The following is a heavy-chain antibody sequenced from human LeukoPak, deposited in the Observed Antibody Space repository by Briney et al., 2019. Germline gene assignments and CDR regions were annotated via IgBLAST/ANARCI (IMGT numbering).Heavy chain of an antibody. CDR1: GFTVRRNY. D-gene: IGHD5-18*01. CDR2: YYSGGST. V-gene: IGHV3-53*01. CDR3: ARQDTAMDPLDY. J-gene: IGHJ4*02. Sequence: PRVPLKLPCAASGFTVRRNYMRCLQLAPRKGLWWDSVYYSGGSTYYADSGKGGFTTSSVNSNLTLDLQMHSLRAEDTAVYYCARQDTAMDPLDYGCQGTRGTGSS.